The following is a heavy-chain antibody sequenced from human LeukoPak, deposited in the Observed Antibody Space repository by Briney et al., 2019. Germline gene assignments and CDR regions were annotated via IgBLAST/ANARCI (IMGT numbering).Heavy chain of an antibody. CDR2: INHSGST. CDR1: GGTFSGYY. Sequence: SETLSLTCAVYGGTFSGYYWSWIRQPPGKGLEWIGEINHSGSTNYNPSLKSRVTISVDTSKNQFSLKLSSVTAADTAVYYCARGPHTGVNYYDSSGYYYWGQGTLVTVSS. D-gene: IGHD3-22*01. CDR3: ARGPHTGVNYYDSSGYYY. V-gene: IGHV4-34*01. J-gene: IGHJ4*02.